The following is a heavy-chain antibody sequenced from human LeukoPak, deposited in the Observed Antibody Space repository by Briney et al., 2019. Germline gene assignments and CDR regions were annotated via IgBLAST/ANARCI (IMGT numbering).Heavy chain of an antibody. CDR1: GFTFSSYG. CDR2: IWHDGTNK. J-gene: IGHJ4*02. V-gene: IGHV3-33*01. CDR3: ARDSDYGDGFDY. Sequence: GGSLRLSCAASGFTFSSYGIHWVRQAPDKGLEWVAVIWHDGTNKYYADSVKGRFLLSRDNSLNTLYLQMNSLRAGDTAVYYCARDSDYGDGFDYWGLGTLVTVSS. D-gene: IGHD4-17*01.